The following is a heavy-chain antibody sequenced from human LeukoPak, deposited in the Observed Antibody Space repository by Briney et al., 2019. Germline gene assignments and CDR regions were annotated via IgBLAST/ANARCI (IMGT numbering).Heavy chain of an antibody. V-gene: IGHV3-23*01. CDR2: ISGSGDST. Sequence: PGGSLRLSCAGSGFTFSRCDMNWVRQAPGKGLEWVSAISGSGDSTYYAESVKGRFTISRDNSKNTLYLQMNSLRAEDTAVYYCAKAPGWLRPGDPLPDYRGQGTLVTVSS. J-gene: IGHJ4*02. D-gene: IGHD5-12*01. CDR3: AKAPGWLRPGDPLPDY. CDR1: GFTFSRCD.